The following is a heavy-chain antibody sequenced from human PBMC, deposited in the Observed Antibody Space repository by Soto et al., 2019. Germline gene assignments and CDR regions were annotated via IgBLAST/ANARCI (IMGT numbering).Heavy chain of an antibody. J-gene: IGHJ4*01. V-gene: IGHV3-48*01. CDR3: NTDSYFTLKLVRFEY. D-gene: IGHD3-22*01. CDR1: GFTFSSYS. Sequence: GGSLRLSCAASGFTFSSYSMNWVRQAPGKGLEWVSYISSSSSTIYYTDSVKGRFTISRDNANNSPYLQMNSLKTEDTAVYYCNTDSYFTLKLVRFEYWGLGTLVTVSS. CDR2: ISSSSSTI.